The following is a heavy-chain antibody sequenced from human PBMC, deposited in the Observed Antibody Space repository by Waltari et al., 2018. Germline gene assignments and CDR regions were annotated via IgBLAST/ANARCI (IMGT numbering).Heavy chain of an antibody. CDR3: ARDNMRLRYYFDY. V-gene: IGHV3-33*01. CDR2: IWYDGSNK. Sequence: QVQLVESGGGVVQPGRSLRLSCAASGFTFSSYGMHWVRQAPGKGLGWVAVIWYDGSNKYYADSVKGRFTISRDNSKNTLYLQMNSLRAEDTAVYYCARDNMRLRYYFDYWGQGTLVTVSS. D-gene: IGHD6-25*01. J-gene: IGHJ4*02. CDR1: GFTFSSYG.